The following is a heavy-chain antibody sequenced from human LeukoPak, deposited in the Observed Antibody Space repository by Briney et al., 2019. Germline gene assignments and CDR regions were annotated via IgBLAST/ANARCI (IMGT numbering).Heavy chain of an antibody. Sequence: ASVKVFCKASGYTFTNYDINWVRQATGQGLEWMGWMNTNSGNTGYAQKFQGRVTMTRDTSISTAYMELSSLRSDDTAVYYCARVTGSIDYWGQGTLVTVSS. V-gene: IGHV1-8*01. CDR2: MNTNSGNT. CDR3: ARVTGSIDY. J-gene: IGHJ4*02. D-gene: IGHD1-26*01. CDR1: GYTFTNYD.